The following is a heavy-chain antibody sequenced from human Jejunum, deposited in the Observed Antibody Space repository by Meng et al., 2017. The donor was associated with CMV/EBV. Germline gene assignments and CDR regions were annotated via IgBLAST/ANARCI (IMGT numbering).Heavy chain of an antibody. CDR3: ARAPPYYLDSSGPDY. CDR1: GDSIRSGDFY. V-gene: IGHV4-30-4*01. Sequence: QVQLQESGPGLVKPAQTLSLTGTVSGDSIRSGDFYWGWIRQSPGKGLEWIGHIYHAGTTYYNPSLESRVTISLDTSKNDFSLKLDSVTAADTAVYYCARAPPYYLDSSGPDYWGQGTLVTVSS. J-gene: IGHJ4*02. CDR2: IYHAGTT. D-gene: IGHD3-22*01.